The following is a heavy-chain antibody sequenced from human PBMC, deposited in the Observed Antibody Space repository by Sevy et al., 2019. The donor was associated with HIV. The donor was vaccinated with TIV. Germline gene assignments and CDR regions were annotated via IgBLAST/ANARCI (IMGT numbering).Heavy chain of an antibody. CDR3: ATHAGIAAAGRVFDY. V-gene: IGHV3-72*01. CDR2: TRNKADGYTT. J-gene: IGHJ4*02. Sequence: GGSLRLSCVASGFTFSDHYMEWVRQAPGKGLEWVGRTRNKADGYTTEYAASVKGGFTISRDESKNSLYVQMNSLKTEDTAVYYCATHAGIAAAGRVFDYWGQGTLVTVSS. CDR1: GFTFSDHY. D-gene: IGHD6-13*01.